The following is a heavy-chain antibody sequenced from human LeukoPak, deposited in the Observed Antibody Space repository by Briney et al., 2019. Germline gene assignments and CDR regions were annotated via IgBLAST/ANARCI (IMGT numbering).Heavy chain of an antibody. CDR2: IYTSGST. CDR1: GGSISSSSYY. V-gene: IGHV4-39*07. D-gene: IGHD6-13*01. J-gene: IGHJ4*02. Sequence: PSETLSLTCTVSGGSISSSSYYWGWIRQPPGKGLEWIGRIYTSGSTNYNPSLKSRVTISVDTSKNQFSLKLSSVTAADTAVYYCARDFSLDSSSWYDYWGQGTLVTVSS. CDR3: ARDFSLDSSSWYDY.